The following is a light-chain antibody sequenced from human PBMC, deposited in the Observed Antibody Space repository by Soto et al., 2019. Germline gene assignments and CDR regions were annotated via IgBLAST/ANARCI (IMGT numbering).Light chain of an antibody. CDR2: DAS. CDR1: QSVKTF. CDR3: QQRSNWPPIT. Sequence: EIVLTHSPGTLSLSPGERAILSFSSSQSVKTFLVWYQQRPGQAPRLLIYDASHRAAGIPARFSGSGFGTDFTLTISSLEPKDAAVYYCQQRSNWPPITFGQGTRLEIK. J-gene: IGKJ5*01. V-gene: IGKV3-11*01.